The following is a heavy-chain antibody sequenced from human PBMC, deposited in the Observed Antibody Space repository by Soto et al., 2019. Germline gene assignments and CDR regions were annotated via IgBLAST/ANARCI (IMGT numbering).Heavy chain of an antibody. D-gene: IGHD3-22*01. CDR2: IWYDGSNK. CDR3: AREAVRYYFDY. J-gene: IGHJ4*02. V-gene: IGHV3-33*01. Sequence: QVQLVESGGGVVQPGRSLRLSCAASGFTFSSYGMHWVRQAPGKGLEWVAAIWYDGSNKYYADSVKGRFTISRDNSNNTLYLQMNSLRAEDTAVYYCAREAVRYYFDYWGQGTLVTDSS. CDR1: GFTFSSYG.